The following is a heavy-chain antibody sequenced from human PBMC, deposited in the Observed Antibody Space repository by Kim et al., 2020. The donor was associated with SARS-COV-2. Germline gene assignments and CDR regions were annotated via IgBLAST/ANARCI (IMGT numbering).Heavy chain of an antibody. V-gene: IGHV1-2*04. CDR2: INPNSGGT. D-gene: IGHD2-15*01. J-gene: IGHJ4*02. Sequence: ASVKVSCKAYGYTFTGYYMHWVRQSPGQGLEWLGWINPNSGGTNYAQKFQGWVTMNRDTSISTAYMELSRLRSDDTAVYYCARVGSKGSFDYWGQGTLVSVSS. CDR3: ARVGSKGSFDY. CDR1: GYTFTGYY.